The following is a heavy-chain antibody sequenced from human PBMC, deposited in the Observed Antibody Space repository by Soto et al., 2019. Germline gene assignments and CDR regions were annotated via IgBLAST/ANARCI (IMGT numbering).Heavy chain of an antibody. J-gene: IGHJ6*02. V-gene: IGHV4-4*02. CDR2: IYHSGST. D-gene: IGHD6-13*01. Sequence: SETLSLTCAVSGGSISSSNWWSWVRQPPGKGLEWIGEIYHSGSTNCNPSLKSRVTISVDKSKNQFSLKLSSVTAADTAVYYCARGEQQLVGGMDVWGQGTKVTVSS. CDR3: ARGEQQLVGGMDV. CDR1: GGSISSSNW.